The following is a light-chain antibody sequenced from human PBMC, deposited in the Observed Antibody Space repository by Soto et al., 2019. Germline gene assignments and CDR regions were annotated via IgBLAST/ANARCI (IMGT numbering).Light chain of an antibody. J-gene: IGKJ1*01. CDR2: DAA. Sequence: EIVLTQSPATLSLSPGEGATLSCRASQSVSSYLAWYQQKPGQAPRLLIYDAANRATGIPARFSGSGSGTDFTLTISSLEPEDFAVYYCQQRTDSWTFGQGTKVDIK. CDR1: QSVSSY. CDR3: QQRTDSWT. V-gene: IGKV3-11*01.